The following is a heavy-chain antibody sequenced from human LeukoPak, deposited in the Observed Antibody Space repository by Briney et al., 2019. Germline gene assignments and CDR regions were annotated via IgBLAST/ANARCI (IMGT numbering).Heavy chain of an antibody. J-gene: IGHJ3*02. CDR2: TYYRSRWYN. CDR1: GDSVSSNSAA. V-gene: IGHV6-1*01. Sequence: SQTLSLTCAISGDSVSSNSAACNWIRQSPSRGLEWLGRTYYRSRWYNDYAVSVRSRMTINPDTSKNQFSLQLNSVTPEDTAVYYCARVETGEDAFDIWGQGTMVTVSS. D-gene: IGHD7-27*01. CDR3: ARVETGEDAFDI.